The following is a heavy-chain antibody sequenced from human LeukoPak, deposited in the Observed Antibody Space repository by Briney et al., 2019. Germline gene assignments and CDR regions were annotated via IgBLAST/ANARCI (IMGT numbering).Heavy chain of an antibody. V-gene: IGHV3-7*03. CDR2: IKQDGSEK. Sequence: PGGSLRLSCAASGFTFSSYWMSWVRQAPGKGLEWVANIKQDGSEKYYVDSVKGRFTISRDNAKNSLYLQMNSLRAEDTAVYYCARGTYDYVWESYRYQEKKPGGYWGQGTLVTVSS. J-gene: IGHJ4*02. CDR1: GFTFSSYW. CDR3: ARGTYDYVWESYRYQEKKPGGY. D-gene: IGHD3-16*02.